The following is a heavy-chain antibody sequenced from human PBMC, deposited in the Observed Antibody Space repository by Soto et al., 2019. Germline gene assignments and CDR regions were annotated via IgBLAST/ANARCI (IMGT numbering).Heavy chain of an antibody. CDR2: ILFSGST. CDR1: GFICSDYD. D-gene: IGHD1-1*01. V-gene: IGHV3-23*01. J-gene: IGHJ3*02. CDR3: AKATAPVGGAFQX. Sequence: PGGSLRLSFAVSGFICSDYDMSWVRQAPGRGLEWVSTILFSGSTHYEDSVRGRFTISRDTSKNTVYLQMKSLTPGDTAVYYCAKATAPVGGAFQXYGQVTKFTGS.